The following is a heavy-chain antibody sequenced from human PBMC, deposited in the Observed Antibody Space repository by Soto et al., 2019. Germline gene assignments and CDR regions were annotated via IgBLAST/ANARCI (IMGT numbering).Heavy chain of an antibody. CDR3: ARDRHYYGEGSYLPLEY. V-gene: IGHV3-66*01. CDR1: GFTVSSNY. D-gene: IGHD3-10*01. Sequence: EVQLVESGGGLVQPGGSLRLSCAASGFTVSSNYMSWVRQAPGKGLEWVSVIYSGGSTYYADSVKGRFTISRDNSKNTLYLKMNSLRAEDTAVYYCARDRHYYGEGSYLPLEYWGQGTLVTVSS. CDR2: IYSGGST. J-gene: IGHJ4*02.